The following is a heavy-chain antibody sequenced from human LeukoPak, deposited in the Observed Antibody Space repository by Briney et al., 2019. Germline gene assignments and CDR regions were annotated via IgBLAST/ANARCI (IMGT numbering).Heavy chain of an antibody. CDR1: GGSISSSSYY. D-gene: IGHD6-13*01. Sequence: SETLSLTCTVSGGSISSSSYYWGWLRQPPGKGLEWIGSIYYSGSTYYNPSLKSRVTISVDTSKNQFSLKLSSVTAADTAVYYCAGLAAAPPLDFDYWGQGTLVTVSS. CDR2: IYYSGST. CDR3: AGLAAAPPLDFDY. V-gene: IGHV4-39*01. J-gene: IGHJ4*02.